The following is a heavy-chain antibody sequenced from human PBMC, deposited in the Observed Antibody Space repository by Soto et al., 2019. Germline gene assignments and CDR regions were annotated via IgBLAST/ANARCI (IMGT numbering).Heavy chain of an antibody. CDR3: ARVGAYDAFDI. J-gene: IGHJ3*02. CDR2: ISSSGSTI. CDR1: GFTFSSYS. V-gene: IGHV3-48*04. Sequence: GGSLRLSCAASGFTFSSYSMNWVRQAPGKGLEWVSYISSSGSTIYYADSVKGRFTISRDNAKNSLYLQMNSLRAEDTAVYYCARVGAYDAFDIWGQGTMVTVSS.